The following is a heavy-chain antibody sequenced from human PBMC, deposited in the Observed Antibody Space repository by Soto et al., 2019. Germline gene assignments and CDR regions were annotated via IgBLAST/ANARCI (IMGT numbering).Heavy chain of an antibody. CDR1: GFTFSSYW. Sequence: EERLVESGGGLVQPGGSLRLSCAASGFTFSSYWMTWVRQAPGKGLEWVANIKKDESKKSYLDSVRGRFTISRDNAKNSLYLQMDRLTAEDTSLYYCARDVSPGSSRWYFDAFDLWGQGTMVTVSS. J-gene: IGHJ3*01. CDR2: IKKDESKK. CDR3: ARDVSPGSSRWYFDAFDL. V-gene: IGHV3-7*05. D-gene: IGHD6-13*01.